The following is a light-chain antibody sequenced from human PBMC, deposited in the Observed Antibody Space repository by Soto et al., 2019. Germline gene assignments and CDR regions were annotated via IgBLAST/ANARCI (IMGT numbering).Light chain of an antibody. CDR3: QQYGSSPLT. Sequence: EIVLTQSPGTLSLSPGERATLSCRASQSVSSSYLAWYQQKPGQAPRLLIYGASSRATGIPDRFSGSGSGKDFTLTISRLEPEDFAVYYCQQYGSSPLTFGHGTLLEIK. CDR1: QSVSSSY. J-gene: IGKJ5*01. V-gene: IGKV3-20*01. CDR2: GAS.